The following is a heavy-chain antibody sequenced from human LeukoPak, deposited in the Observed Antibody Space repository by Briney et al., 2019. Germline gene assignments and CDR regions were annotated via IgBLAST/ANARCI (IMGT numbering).Heavy chain of an antibody. CDR1: GGSISSYY. CDR3: ARVKAAGKPPYFDY. CDR2: IYYSGST. J-gene: IGHJ4*02. V-gene: IGHV4-59*01. D-gene: IGHD6-13*01. Sequence: PSETLSLTCTVSGGSISSYYWSWIRQPPGKGLEWIGYIYYSGSTNYNPSLKSRVTISVDTSKNQFSLKLSSVTAADTAVYYCARVKAAGKPPYFDYWGQGTLVTVSS.